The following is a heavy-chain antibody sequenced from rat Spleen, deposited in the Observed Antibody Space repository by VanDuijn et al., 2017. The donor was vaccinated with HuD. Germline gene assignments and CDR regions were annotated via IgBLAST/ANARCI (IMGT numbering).Heavy chain of an antibody. Sequence: QVQLKESGPGLVQPSQTLSLTCTVSGFSLSNYGVIWFRQPPGKGLEWMGVIWGNGNTNYNAALKSRLSISRDTSKSQIYLKMNSLQTEDTATYFCARADVAGLSTDGIWGQGIMVTVSS. J-gene: IGHJ2*01. CDR3: ARADVAGLSTDGI. CDR2: IWGNGNT. CDR1: GFSLSNYG. V-gene: IGHV2-13*01. D-gene: IGHD1-11*01.